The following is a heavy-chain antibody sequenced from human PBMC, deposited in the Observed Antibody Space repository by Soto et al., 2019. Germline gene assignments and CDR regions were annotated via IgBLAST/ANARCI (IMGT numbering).Heavy chain of an antibody. Sequence: QVHLVQSGAEVKEPGASVKVSCKASDYTFTRYTFSWVRQAPGQGLEWMGWIGTYSGNTNSAQKFQGRVTMTTDTPTSTAYKKLRSLRSDDAAVYYCATDGGNYLDSWGEGTLVTVAP. D-gene: IGHD3-16*01. V-gene: IGHV1-18*04. J-gene: IGHJ4*02. CDR1: DYTFTRYT. CDR3: ATDGGNYLDS. CDR2: IGTYSGNT.